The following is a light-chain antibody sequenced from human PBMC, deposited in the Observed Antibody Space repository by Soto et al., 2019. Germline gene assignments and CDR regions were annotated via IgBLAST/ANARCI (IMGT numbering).Light chain of an antibody. CDR1: PSVSSSY. J-gene: IGKJ1*01. V-gene: IGKV3D-7*01. CDR2: GAS. CDR3: QQDYNLPIT. Sequence: PGERVTLSCRASPSVSSSYLTWYQHQPGQAPRLLIYGASTRATGIPARFSGSASGTDFTLTISSLQPEDSAVYSCQQDYNLPITFGQGTKVHI.